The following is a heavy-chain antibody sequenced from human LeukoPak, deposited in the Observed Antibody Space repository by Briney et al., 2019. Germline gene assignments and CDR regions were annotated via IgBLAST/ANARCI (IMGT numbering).Heavy chain of an antibody. CDR3: ARGSGSYRGPDY. V-gene: IGHV4-30-2*01. CDR2: MYHSGST. CDR1: GGSISSYC. J-gene: IGHJ4*02. Sequence: SETLSLTCTVSGGSISSYCWSWIRQPPGKGLEWIGYMYHSGSTYYNPFLKSRVTISVDRSKNQFSLKLSSVTAADTAVYYCARGSGSYRGPDYWGQGTLVTVSS. D-gene: IGHD1-26*01.